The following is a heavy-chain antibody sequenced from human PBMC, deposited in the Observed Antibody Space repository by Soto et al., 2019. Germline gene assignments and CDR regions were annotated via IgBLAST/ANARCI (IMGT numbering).Heavy chain of an antibody. J-gene: IGHJ6*02. D-gene: IGHD6-6*01. V-gene: IGHV1-69*13. CDR2: IIPIFGTA. CDR3: ARPLRLGIEARQTYYSNYGMDV. Sequence: GDSVKFYCKASGGTFSSYAISWVRQAPGQGLEWMGGIIPIFGTANYAQKFQGRVTITADECTSTSYMELSSLISEDTAVYYCARPLRLGIEARQTYYSNYGMDVWGQGTTVPVS. CDR1: GGTFSSYA.